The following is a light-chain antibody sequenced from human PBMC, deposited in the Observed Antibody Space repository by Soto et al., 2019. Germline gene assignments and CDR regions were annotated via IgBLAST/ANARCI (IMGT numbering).Light chain of an antibody. Sequence: DIQMTQSPSSLSASVGDRITITCRASQGIRTYLNWFQQPPGKAPKLLIYAASTLQSGVPSRFSGNASGTDFTLTINSLHPEDFATYHCQQSYSFPLTFGQGTMVEIK. V-gene: IGKV1-39*01. CDR3: QQSYSFPLT. J-gene: IGKJ1*01. CDR1: QGIRTY. CDR2: AAS.